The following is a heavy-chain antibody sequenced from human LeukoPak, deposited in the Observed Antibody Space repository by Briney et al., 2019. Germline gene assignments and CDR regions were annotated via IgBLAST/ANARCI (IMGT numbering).Heavy chain of an antibody. V-gene: IGHV3-48*02. J-gene: IGHJ4*02. CDR1: GFTFGSYA. Sequence: GGSLRLSCAASGFTFGSYAMHWVRQAPGKGLEWVSYISSSSTTIYYADSVKGRFTISRDNAKNLLFLQMDGLRDEDTAVYYCTRDPLGFSTNYYFSYWGQGTLVSVSS. CDR2: ISSSSTTI. D-gene: IGHD3/OR15-3a*01. CDR3: TRDPLGFSTNYYFSY.